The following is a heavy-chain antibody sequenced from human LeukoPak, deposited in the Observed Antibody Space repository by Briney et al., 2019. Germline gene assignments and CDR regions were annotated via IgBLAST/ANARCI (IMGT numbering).Heavy chain of an antibody. V-gene: IGHV3-23*01. CDR3: AKLSFYDHSNYYSGQFYFDY. D-gene: IGHD3-22*01. J-gene: IGHJ4*02. Sequence: PGGSLRLSCAVSGIAFGGQAMSWVRQAPGKGLEWVSAISGSGRFIYYADSVKGRFTPPRDNSKNTLYLEMNSLGADDTAVYYCAKLSFYDHSNYYSGQFYFDYWGQGAQVTVSS. CDR2: ISGSGRFI. CDR1: GIAFGGQA.